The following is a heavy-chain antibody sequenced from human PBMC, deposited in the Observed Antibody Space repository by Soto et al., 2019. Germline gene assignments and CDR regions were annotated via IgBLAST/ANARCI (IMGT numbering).Heavy chain of an antibody. Sequence: SLRLSCAASGFTFSIFGMQWVRQAPGKGLEWVAVIWHDGRNKYYADFVKGRFTISRDNSKNTLYLQMNSLRAEDTAVYYCASRSPALDYWGQGTLVTVSS. J-gene: IGHJ4*02. CDR3: ASRSPALDY. CDR2: IWHDGRNK. V-gene: IGHV3-33*01. D-gene: IGHD2-2*01. CDR1: GFTFSIFG.